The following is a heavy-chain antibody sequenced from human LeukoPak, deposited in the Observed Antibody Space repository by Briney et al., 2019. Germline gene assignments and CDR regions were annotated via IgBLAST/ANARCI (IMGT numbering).Heavy chain of an antibody. CDR3: ARDSVMKY. CDR2: ISTTSSSI. CDR1: GFTSSSYA. Sequence: GGSLRLSCAASGFTSSSYAMSWVRQAPGKGLEWVSYISTTSSSIYYADSVKDRFIISRDNAKNSLYLHMNSLRDEDTAVYYCARDSVMKYWGQGTLVTVSS. J-gene: IGHJ4*02. V-gene: IGHV3-48*02.